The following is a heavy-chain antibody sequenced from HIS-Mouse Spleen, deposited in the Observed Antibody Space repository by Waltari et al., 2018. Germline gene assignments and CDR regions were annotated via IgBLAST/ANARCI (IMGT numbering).Heavy chain of an antibody. D-gene: IGHD3-10*01. J-gene: IGHJ4*02. V-gene: IGHV3-30*03. CDR2: ISYDGSNK. CDR1: GFTFSSYG. Sequence: QVQLVESGGGVVQPGRSLRLSCAASGFTFSSYGMHWVRQAPGTGLEWVAVISYDGSNKYYADSVKGRFTISRDNSKNTLYLQMNSLRAEDTAVYYCEGVYGSGSYYFDYWGQGTLVTVSS. CDR3: EGVYGSGSYYFDY.